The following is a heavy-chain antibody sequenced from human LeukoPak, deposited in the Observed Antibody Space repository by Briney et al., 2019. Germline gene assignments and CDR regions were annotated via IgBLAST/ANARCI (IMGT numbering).Heavy chain of an antibody. D-gene: IGHD4-17*01. CDR2: IYYSGST. J-gene: IGHJ2*01. CDR3: ARGPDYGDYGGSWYFDL. Sequence: SETLSLTCTVSGGSISSYYWSWIRQPPGKGLEWIGYIYYSGSTYYNPSLKSRVTISVDTSKNQFSLKLSSVTAADTAVYYCARGPDYGDYGGSWYFDLWGRGTLVTVSS. CDR1: GGSISSYY. V-gene: IGHV4-59*08.